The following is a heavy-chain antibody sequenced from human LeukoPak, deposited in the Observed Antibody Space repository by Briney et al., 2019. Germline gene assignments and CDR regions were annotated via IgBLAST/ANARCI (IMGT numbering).Heavy chain of an antibody. D-gene: IGHD4-23*01. V-gene: IGHV3-21*01. J-gene: IGHJ6*02. CDR1: RFTFSSYA. CDR2: ISSSSSYI. CDR3: ARESGNFYYYYGMDV. Sequence: GGSLRLSCAASRFTFSSYAMHWVRQAPGKGLEWVSSISSSSSYIYYADSVKGRFTISRDNAKNSLYLQMNSLRAEDTAVYYCARESGNFYYYYGMDVWGQGTTVTVSS.